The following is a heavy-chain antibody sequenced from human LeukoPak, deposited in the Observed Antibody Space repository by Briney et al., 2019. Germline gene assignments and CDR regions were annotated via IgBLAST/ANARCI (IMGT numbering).Heavy chain of an antibody. CDR3: AKGLGTGSVLARPLHY. D-gene: IGHD3-10*01. Sequence: PGGSLRLSSAASEFPFSTYDMHWVLQAPDKGLQWVAVISSDGYRTDYPDSVRGRFTISRDNFKNTVDLQMISVTAEDTAMYFCAKGLGTGSVLARPLHYWGQGTLVTVSS. J-gene: IGHJ4*02. CDR1: EFPFSTYD. CDR2: ISSDGYRT. V-gene: IGHV3-30*18.